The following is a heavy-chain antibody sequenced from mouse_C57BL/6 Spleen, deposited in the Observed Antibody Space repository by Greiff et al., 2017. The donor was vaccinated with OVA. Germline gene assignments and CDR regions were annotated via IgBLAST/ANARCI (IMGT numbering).Heavy chain of an antibody. D-gene: IGHD1-1*01. CDR1: GFTFSSYT. Sequence: EVKLMESGGGLVKPGGSLKLSCAASGFTFSSYTMSWVRQTPEKRLEWVATISGGGGNTYYPDSVKGRFTISRDNAKNTLYLQMSSLRSEDTALYYCARHRDLVTTVVADWYFDVWGTGTTVTVAS. CDR3: ARHRDLVTTVVADWYFDV. CDR2: ISGGGGNT. J-gene: IGHJ1*03. V-gene: IGHV5-9*01.